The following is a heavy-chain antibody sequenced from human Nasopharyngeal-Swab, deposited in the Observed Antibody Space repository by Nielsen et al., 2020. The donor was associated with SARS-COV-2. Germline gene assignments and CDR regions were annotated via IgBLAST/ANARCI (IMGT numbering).Heavy chain of an antibody. Sequence: GGSLRLSCAASGFTFSDYYMSWIRQAPGKGLEWVSYISSSGSTIYYADSVKGRFTISRDNAKNSLYLQMNSLRDEDTAVYYCARDAQDYDFWSGYYTAPYFDYWGQGTLVTVSS. CDR1: GFTFSDYY. D-gene: IGHD3-3*01. J-gene: IGHJ4*02. CDR3: ARDAQDYDFWSGYYTAPYFDY. CDR2: ISSSGSTI. V-gene: IGHV3-11*04.